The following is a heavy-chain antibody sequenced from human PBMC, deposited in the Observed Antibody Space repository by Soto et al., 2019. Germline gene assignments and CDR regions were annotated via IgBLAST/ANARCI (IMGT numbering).Heavy chain of an antibody. CDR1: GFTFSDYY. J-gene: IGHJ4*02. Sequence: QVQLVESGGGLVKPGGSLRLSCAASGFTFSDYYMSWIRQAPGKGLGWVSYISSSSSYTNYADSVKGRFTISRDNAKNSLYLQMNSLRVEDTAVYYCARVTSTSAAGYWGQGTLVTVSS. CDR2: ISSSSSYT. V-gene: IGHV3-11*05. D-gene: IGHD2-2*01. CDR3: ARVTSTSAAGY.